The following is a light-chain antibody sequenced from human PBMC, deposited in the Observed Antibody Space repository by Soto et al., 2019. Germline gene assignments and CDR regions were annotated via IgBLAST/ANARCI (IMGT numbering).Light chain of an antibody. J-gene: IGKJ1*01. CDR2: GAS. CDR3: QQYGSSIPGT. V-gene: IGKV3-20*01. Sequence: EIVLTQSPGTLSLFAGERATLSCRASQSVSSTYLAWYQQKPGQAPRLLIYGASSRATGIPGRFSGRGSGTDFTLTISRLEPEDFAVYYCQQYGSSIPGTFGQGTKVDIK. CDR1: QSVSSTY.